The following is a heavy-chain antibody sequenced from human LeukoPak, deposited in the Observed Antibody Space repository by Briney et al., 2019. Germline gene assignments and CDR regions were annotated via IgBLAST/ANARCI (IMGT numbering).Heavy chain of an antibody. J-gene: IGHJ6*02. D-gene: IGHD3-10*01. CDR2: ISYDGSNK. Sequence: PGGSLRPSCAASAFTFSSYGLHWVRQAQGEGLEWVAVISYDGSNKYYADSVKGRFSISRDNSKNTLSLQMNSLRAEDTAVYYCAKDRSYCGSGTWYYYYYGMDVWGQGTTVTVSS. V-gene: IGHV3-30*18. CDR1: AFTFSSYG. CDR3: AKDRSYCGSGTWYYYYYGMDV.